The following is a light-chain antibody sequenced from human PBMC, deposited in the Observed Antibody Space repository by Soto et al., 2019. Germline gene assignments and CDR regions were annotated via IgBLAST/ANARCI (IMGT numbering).Light chain of an antibody. J-gene: IGKJ2*01. CDR1: QSVSSN. CDR3: QQYNKWPTYT. CDR2: GAS. V-gene: IGKV3-15*01. Sequence: EIVMTQSPANLSVSPGERATLSCRASQSVSSNLAWYQQKPGQGPRLLIYGASTRATGIPARFSGSGSGTEFTLTISSLQSEDFAVYYCQQYNKWPTYTFGQGTKVKIK.